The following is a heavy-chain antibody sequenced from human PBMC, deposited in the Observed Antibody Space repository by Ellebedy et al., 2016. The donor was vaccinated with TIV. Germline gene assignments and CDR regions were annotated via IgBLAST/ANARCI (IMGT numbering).Heavy chain of an antibody. J-gene: IGHJ6*02. CDR2: ISGYDGKT. CDR1: GYTFSNYG. Sequence: ASVKVSCKASGYTFSNYGFSWVRQAPGQGLEWVGWISGYDGKTKYTPKFQGRVTMTTDTSTSTAYMELSSLRSEDTAVYYCARVGSYFGYYYYGMDVWGQGTTVTVSS. CDR3: ARVGSYFGYYYYGMDV. D-gene: IGHD1-26*01. V-gene: IGHV1-18*04.